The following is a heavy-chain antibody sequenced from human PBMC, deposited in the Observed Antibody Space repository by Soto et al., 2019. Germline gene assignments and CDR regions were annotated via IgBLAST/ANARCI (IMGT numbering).Heavy chain of an antibody. J-gene: IGHJ4*02. CDR2: IDPSDSQT. Sequence: GESLKISCKGSGYSFTSYWISWVRQMPGKGLEWMGRIDPSDSQTYYSPSFRGHVTISVTKSITTVFLQWSSLRASDTAMYYCARQIYDSDTGPNFQYYFDSWGQGTPVTVSS. CDR1: GYSFTSYW. D-gene: IGHD3-22*01. V-gene: IGHV5-10-1*01. CDR3: ARQIYDSDTGPNFQYYFDS.